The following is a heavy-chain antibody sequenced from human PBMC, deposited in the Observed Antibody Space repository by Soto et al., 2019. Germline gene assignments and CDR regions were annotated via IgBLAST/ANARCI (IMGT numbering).Heavy chain of an antibody. CDR1: GLTFSNDA. CDR2: ISYNGVST. V-gene: IGHV3-23*01. Sequence: GGSLRLSCAASGLTFSNDAMNWVRQAPGRGLEWVSSISYNGVSTFYADSVKGRFTISRDNSKNTLYLQMNSLRVEDTAVYYCATSSSRWYHAWFDPWGQGTLVTVSS. CDR3: ATSSSRWYHAWFDP. D-gene: IGHD6-13*01. J-gene: IGHJ5*02.